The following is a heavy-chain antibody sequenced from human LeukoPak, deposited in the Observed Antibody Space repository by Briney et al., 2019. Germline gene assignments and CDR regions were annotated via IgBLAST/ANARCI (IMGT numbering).Heavy chain of an antibody. J-gene: IGHJ4*02. CDR1: GYTFTGYY. V-gene: IGHV1-2*02. Sequence: APVNVSCMASGYTFTGYYMHWVRQAPGQGLEWMGWINPNSGGTNYAQKFQGRVTMTRDTSISTAYMELSRLRSDDTAVYYCARDYGGNGEFHDYWGQGTLVTVSS. D-gene: IGHD3-10*01. CDR2: INPNSGGT. CDR3: ARDYGGNGEFHDY.